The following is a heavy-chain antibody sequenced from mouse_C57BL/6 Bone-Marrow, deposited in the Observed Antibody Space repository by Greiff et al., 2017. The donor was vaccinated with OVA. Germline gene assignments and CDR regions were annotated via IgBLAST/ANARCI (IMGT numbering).Heavy chain of an antibody. CDR1: GFTFSSYA. CDR3: ARAYGNYEAY. D-gene: IGHD2-1*01. V-gene: IGHV5-4*01. CDR2: ISDGGSYT. Sequence: EVHLVESGGGLVKPGGSLKLSCAASGFTFSSYAMYWVRQTPEKRLEWVATISDGGSYTSYPDNVKGRFTISRDNAKNNLYLQMSHLKSEDTAMYYCARAYGNYEAYWGQVTLVTVSA. J-gene: IGHJ3*01.